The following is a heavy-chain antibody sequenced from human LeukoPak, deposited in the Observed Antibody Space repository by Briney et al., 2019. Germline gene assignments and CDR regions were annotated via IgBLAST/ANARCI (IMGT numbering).Heavy chain of an antibody. CDR3: ARLRAYHFDY. Sequence: ASVKVTCKASGYTFTVYYMHWVRQAPGQGLGWMGCINTNSGGANYAQKFKGRVTMTRDTSNSTAYMQLSRLRSDDTAVYYCARLRAYHFDYWDQGTLITVSA. CDR2: INTNSGGA. V-gene: IGHV1-2*02. CDR1: GYTFTVYY. D-gene: IGHD5-12*01. J-gene: IGHJ4*02.